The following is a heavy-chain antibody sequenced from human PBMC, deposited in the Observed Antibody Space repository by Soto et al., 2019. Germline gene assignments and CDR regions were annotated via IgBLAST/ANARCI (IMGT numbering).Heavy chain of an antibody. D-gene: IGHD2-15*01. CDR3: AGHSLGLRKNNWLDP. CDR1: GDSIISSDFY. J-gene: IGHJ5*02. Sequence: SETLSLTCTVSGDSIISSDFYWGWVRQPPGKGLEWIGSIFYLGSSYYNPSLKSRVTMSVDTSKNQYSLRLRSVTAADTALYFCAGHSLGLRKNNWLDPWGQGIMVTVSS. CDR2: IFYLGSS. V-gene: IGHV4-39*01.